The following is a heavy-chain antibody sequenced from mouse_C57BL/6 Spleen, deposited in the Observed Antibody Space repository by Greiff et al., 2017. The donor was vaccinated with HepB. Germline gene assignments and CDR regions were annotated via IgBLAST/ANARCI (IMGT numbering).Heavy chain of an antibody. Sequence: QVQLKQSGPGLVAPSQSLSITCTVSGFSLTSYGVHWVRQPPGKGLEWLVVIWSDGSTTYNSALKSRLSISKDNSKSQVFLKMNSLQTDDTAMYYCARLYGPYYYAMDYWGQGTSVTVSS. V-gene: IGHV2-6*03. CDR2: IWSDGST. J-gene: IGHJ4*01. D-gene: IGHD2-10*02. CDR1: GFSLTSYG. CDR3: ARLYGPYYYAMDY.